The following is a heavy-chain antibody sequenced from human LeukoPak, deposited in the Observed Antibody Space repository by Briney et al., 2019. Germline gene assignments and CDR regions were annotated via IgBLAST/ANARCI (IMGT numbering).Heavy chain of an antibody. CDR1: GGSFSGYY. V-gene: IGHV4-34*01. J-gene: IGHJ5*02. D-gene: IGHD7-27*01. Sequence: SETLSLTCAVYGGSFSGYYWSWIHQPPGKGLEWIGEINHSGSTNYNPSPKSRVTISVDTSKNQFSLKLSSVTAADTAVYYCARGSPPMPKWGYNWFDPWGQGTLVTVSS. CDR3: ARGSPPMPKWGYNWFDP. CDR2: INHSGST.